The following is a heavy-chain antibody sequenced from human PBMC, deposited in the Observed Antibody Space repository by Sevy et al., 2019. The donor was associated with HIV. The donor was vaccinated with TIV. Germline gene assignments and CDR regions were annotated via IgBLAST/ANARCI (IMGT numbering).Heavy chain of an antibody. J-gene: IGHJ5*02. CDR1: GYSFTNYG. V-gene: IGHV1-18*01. D-gene: IGHD3-3*02. CDR2: ISGYNGYT. Sequence: ASVNVSCKASGYSFTNYGIGWVRQAPGQGLEWMGWISGYNGYTNYAQNLQGRVTMTTDTSTSTAYMELRSLGSDDTAIYYCAKEGKNIRSWFDPWGQGTLVTVSS. CDR3: AKEGKNIRSWFDP.